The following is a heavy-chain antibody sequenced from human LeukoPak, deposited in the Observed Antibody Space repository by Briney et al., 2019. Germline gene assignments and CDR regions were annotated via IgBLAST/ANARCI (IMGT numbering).Heavy chain of an antibody. Sequence: GGSLRLSCATSGFTFSSNWMSWVRQAPGKGLEWVANIKQDGSEKYYVDSVKGRFTISRDNAKNSLYLQMNSLRAEDTAVYYCARDGDLGGDYWGQGTLVTVSS. D-gene: IGHD2-21*02. CDR1: GFTFSSNW. V-gene: IGHV3-7*03. CDR2: IKQDGSEK. J-gene: IGHJ4*02. CDR3: ARDGDLGGDY.